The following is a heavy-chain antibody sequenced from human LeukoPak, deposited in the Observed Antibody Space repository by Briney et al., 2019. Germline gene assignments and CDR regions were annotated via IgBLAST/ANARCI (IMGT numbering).Heavy chain of an antibody. CDR3: ARDPRSEWELLELSTHFDY. V-gene: IGHV3-11*04. D-gene: IGHD1-26*01. J-gene: IGHJ4*02. CDR2: ISSSGSTI. CDR1: GFTFSDYY. Sequence: GGSLRLSCAASGFTFSDYYMSWIRQAPGKGLEWVSYISSSGSTIYYADSVKGRFTISRDNAKNSLYLQMNSLRAEDTAVYYCARDPRSEWELLELSTHFDYWGQGTLVTVSS.